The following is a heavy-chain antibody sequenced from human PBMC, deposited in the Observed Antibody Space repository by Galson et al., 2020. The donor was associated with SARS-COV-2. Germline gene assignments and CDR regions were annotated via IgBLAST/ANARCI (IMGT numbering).Heavy chain of an antibody. V-gene: IGHV4-31*03. Sequence: ASETLSLTCTVSGGSIINGGYYWNWIRQHPGKGLEWIGDIYDSGSTHYNPSLKSRVTISVDTSKNQFSLKLSSLTAADTAVYYCARVDIAATWFDLWGQGALVTVAS. CDR3: ARVDIAATWFDL. J-gene: IGHJ5*02. CDR2: IYDSGST. CDR1: GGSIINGGYY. D-gene: IGHD5-12*01.